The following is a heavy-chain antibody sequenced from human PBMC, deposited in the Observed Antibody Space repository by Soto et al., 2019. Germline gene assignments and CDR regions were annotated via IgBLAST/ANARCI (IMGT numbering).Heavy chain of an antibody. D-gene: IGHD1-26*01. CDR2: IGPESGAT. V-gene: IGHV1-2*02. CDR1: GYTFTGHY. CDR3: GRGRSGQIVVFY. J-gene: IGHJ4*02. Sequence: ASVKVSCKASGYTFTGHYIHWVRQAPEQGPEWMGEIGPESGATRYAQRFQGRVTMTRDMSITTVYMGLNNLSPDDTAVYYCGRGRSGQIVVFYWGQGTPVTVSS.